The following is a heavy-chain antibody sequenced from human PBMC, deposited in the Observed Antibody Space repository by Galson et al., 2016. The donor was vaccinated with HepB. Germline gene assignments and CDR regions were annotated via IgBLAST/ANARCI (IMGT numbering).Heavy chain of an antibody. CDR1: GFTFSRYA. CDR3: TKWSRYFDGGDAFDI. CDR2: IDTVGGDT. J-gene: IGHJ3*02. D-gene: IGHD3-9*01. V-gene: IGHV3-23*01. Sequence: SLRLSCAASGFTFSRYAMSWVPGIDTVGGDTYYADSVKGRFTISRDNSKNTLYAHMNSLRAEDTAVYFCTKWSRYFDGGDAFDIWGQGTMVTVPS.